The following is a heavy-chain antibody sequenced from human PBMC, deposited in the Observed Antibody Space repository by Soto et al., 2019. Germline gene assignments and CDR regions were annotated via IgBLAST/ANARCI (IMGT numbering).Heavy chain of an antibody. CDR1: GGTFSSYA. J-gene: IGHJ6*02. D-gene: IGHD2-15*01. CDR2: IIPMFGTA. V-gene: IGHV1-69*01. Sequence: QVQLVQSGAEVKKPGSSVKVSCKASGGTFSSYAISWVRQAPGQGLEWMGGIIPMFGTANYAQKFQGRVTITEDESTSTAYMELSSLRSEDTAVYYRARDSYCTGGSCYSVDYYYYGIDVWGQGTTVTVSS. CDR3: ARDSYCTGGSCYSVDYYYYGIDV.